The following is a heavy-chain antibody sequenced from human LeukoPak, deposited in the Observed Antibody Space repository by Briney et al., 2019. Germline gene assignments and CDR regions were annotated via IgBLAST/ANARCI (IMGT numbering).Heavy chain of an antibody. CDR2: IDTDGTVT. CDR3: ATKRWLAPPPDS. J-gene: IGHJ4*02. V-gene: IGHV3-74*01. Sequence: GGSLTLSCAASGFTFSKYWMLWVRQAPGKGLESVSRIDTDGTVTTYADSVKGRFTVSRDNADNTIFLQMNSVRDEGTAVYYCATKRWLAPPPDSWGQGTPVTVSS. D-gene: IGHD6-19*01. CDR1: GFTFSKYW.